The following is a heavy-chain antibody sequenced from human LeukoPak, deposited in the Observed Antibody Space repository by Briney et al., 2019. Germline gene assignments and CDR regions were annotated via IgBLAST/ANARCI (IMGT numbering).Heavy chain of an antibody. CDR2: IKQDGSEK. J-gene: IGHJ4*02. V-gene: IGHV3-7*01. D-gene: IGHD3-22*01. CDR3: ARGAGLIDY. Sequence: GGSLRLSCAASGFTFGSYWMTWVRQPPGKGLEWVANIKQDGSEKYYVDSVKGRFTISRDNAKNSLYLQMNSLRAEDTAVYYCARGAGLIDYWGQGTLVTVSS. CDR1: GFTFGSYW.